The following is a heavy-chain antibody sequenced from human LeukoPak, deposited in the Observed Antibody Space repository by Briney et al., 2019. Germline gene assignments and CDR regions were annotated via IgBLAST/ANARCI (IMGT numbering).Heavy chain of an antibody. CDR2: VSSGHHA. Sequence: GGSLRLSCAASGFTLGGHDMHWVRQTTGGGLEWVAAVSSGHHAFYADSVQGRFAVSRVDGKNSLYLQMNSLRAGDTAVYYCVREARGYHYTYFDYWGQGSLVTVSS. V-gene: IGHV3-13*01. J-gene: IGHJ4*02. D-gene: IGHD5-18*01. CDR3: VREARGYHYTYFDY. CDR1: GFTLGGHD.